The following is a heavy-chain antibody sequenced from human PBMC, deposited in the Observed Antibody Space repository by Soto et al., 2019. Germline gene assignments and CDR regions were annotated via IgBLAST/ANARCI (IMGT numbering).Heavy chain of an antibody. D-gene: IGHD2-2*03. J-gene: IGHJ4*02. CDR2: VSHTEGT. Sequence: SQTLSLTCAVYSGSLNVDYWSWIRQPPGKGLEWIGEVSHTEGTRYSSSLKSRVTISVDTSNNQFSLTLTSLTAADTAVYYCAGGMDRHKTGYWGRGTLVTVSS. CDR1: SGSLNVDY. CDR3: AGGMDRHKTGY. V-gene: IGHV4-34*01.